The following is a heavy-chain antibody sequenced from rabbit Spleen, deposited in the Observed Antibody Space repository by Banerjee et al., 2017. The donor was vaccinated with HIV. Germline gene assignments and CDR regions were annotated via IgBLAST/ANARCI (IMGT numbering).Heavy chain of an antibody. CDR1: GFSFNSIFW. CDR2: IYAGSSGGT. Sequence: QSLEESGGGLVKPGASLTLTCTTSGFSFNSIFWICWVRQAPGKGLEWIACIYAGSSGGTYYASWAKGRFTISKTSSTTVTLQMTSLTAADTATYFCARDLVAVIGWNFNLWGPGTLVTVS. V-gene: IGHV1S40*01. CDR3: ARDLVAVIGWNFNL. J-gene: IGHJ4*01. D-gene: IGHD4-2*01.